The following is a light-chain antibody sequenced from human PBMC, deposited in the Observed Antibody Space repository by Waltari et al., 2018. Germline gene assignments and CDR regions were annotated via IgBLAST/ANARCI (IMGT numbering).Light chain of an antibody. Sequence: QVVLTQSPSASASLGASVKLTCTLTSGPSSHAIAWHHHQPNKGPRYLMTVNSDGSHNKGDGIPDRFAGSSSGVERYLTISSLQSDDEADYYCQTWGTGTVVFGGGTKLTVL. CDR3: QTWGTGTVV. CDR1: SGPSSHA. CDR2: VNSDGSH. J-gene: IGLJ3*02. V-gene: IGLV4-69*01.